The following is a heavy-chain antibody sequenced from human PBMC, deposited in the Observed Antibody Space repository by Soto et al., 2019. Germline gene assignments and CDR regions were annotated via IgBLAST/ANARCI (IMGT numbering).Heavy chain of an antibody. CDR3: ASSGYYDSSGLFDY. J-gene: IGHJ4*02. V-gene: IGHV1-69*13. D-gene: IGHD3-22*01. Sequence: SVKVSCKASGGTFSSYAISWVRQAPGQGLEWMGGIIPIFGTANYAQKFQGRVTITADESTSTAYMELSSLRSEDTAVYYCASSGYYDSSGLFDYWGQGTLVTVS. CDR2: IIPIFGTA. CDR1: GGTFSSYA.